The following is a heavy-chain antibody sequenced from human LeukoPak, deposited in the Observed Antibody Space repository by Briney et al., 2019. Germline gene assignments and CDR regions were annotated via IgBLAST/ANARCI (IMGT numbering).Heavy chain of an antibody. Sequence: ASVKVSCKVSGYTLTELSMHWVRQAPGKGLEWMGGFDPEDGETIYAQKFQGRVTMTEDTSTDTAYMELSRLRSEDTAVYYCATPGLAAAGFDYWGQGTLVTVSS. D-gene: IGHD6-13*01. V-gene: IGHV1-24*01. CDR1: GYTLTELS. CDR2: FDPEDGET. CDR3: ATPGLAAAGFDY. J-gene: IGHJ4*02.